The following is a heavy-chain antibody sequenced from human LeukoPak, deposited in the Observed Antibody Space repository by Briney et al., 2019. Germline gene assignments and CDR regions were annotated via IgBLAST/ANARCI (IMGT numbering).Heavy chain of an antibody. J-gene: IGHJ6*02. V-gene: IGHV3-74*01. Sequence: GGPLTLPCAASGFTFSNHYMHWVRQAPGKGLVSVSRTYPNGRYTSYTDSVKGRFTISRDNAKNTLYPQMNTLGAEDTALYYCVRGSTDWNGMDVWGQGTTVTVSS. CDR1: GFTFSNHY. CDR2: TYPNGRYT. D-gene: IGHD6-19*01. CDR3: VRGSTDWNGMDV.